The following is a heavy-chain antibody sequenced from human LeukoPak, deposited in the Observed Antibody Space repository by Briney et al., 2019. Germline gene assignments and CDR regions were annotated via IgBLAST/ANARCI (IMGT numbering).Heavy chain of an antibody. Sequence: SETLSLTCAVYGGSFSGYYWSWIRQPPGKGLEWIGEINHSGSTNYNPSLKSRVTISVDTSKNQFSLKLSSVTAADTAVYYCARSIEWFDPRGQGTLVTVSS. J-gene: IGHJ5*02. CDR3: ARSIEWFDP. V-gene: IGHV4-34*01. D-gene: IGHD3-16*02. CDR2: INHSGST. CDR1: GGSFSGYY.